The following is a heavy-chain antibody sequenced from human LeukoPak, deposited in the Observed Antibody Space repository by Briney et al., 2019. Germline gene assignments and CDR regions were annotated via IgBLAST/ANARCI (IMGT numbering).Heavy chain of an antibody. CDR3: ARRRGVIIQANFDY. CDR2: IYPGHSDT. V-gene: IGHV5-51*01. J-gene: IGHJ4*02. Sequence: GESLEISSEGSGYIFTSYWIGWLRPLPRKGLEWVWIIYPGHSDTKHSPSIQGQVIISADKSISTAYLQWSSLKASDTAMYYGARRRGVIIQANFDYWGQGTLVTVSS. D-gene: IGHD3-10*01. CDR1: GYIFTSYW.